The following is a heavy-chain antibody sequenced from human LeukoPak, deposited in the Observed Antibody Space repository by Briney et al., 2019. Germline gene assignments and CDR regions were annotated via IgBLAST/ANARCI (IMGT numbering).Heavy chain of an antibody. CDR2: ISDNGGST. CDR3: YISGWTEDIDN. V-gene: IGHV3-64D*06. CDR1: GVIFSGHA. J-gene: IGHJ4*02. D-gene: IGHD6-19*01. Sequence: GGSLRLSCSVSGVIFSGHAMHWVRQAPGKGLEYVSGISDNGGSTFYAGSVKGRFTISRDNSKNTVYLQMSSLRGDDTAIYYCYISGWTEDIDNWGQGTLVTVS.